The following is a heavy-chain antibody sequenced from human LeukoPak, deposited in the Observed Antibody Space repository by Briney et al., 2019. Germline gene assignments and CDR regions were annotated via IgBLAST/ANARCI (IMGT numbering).Heavy chain of an antibody. D-gene: IGHD3-16*01. CDR1: GYTLTELS. Sequence: ASVKVSCKVSGYTLTELSMHWVRQAPGKGLEWMGGFDPEDGETIYAQKFQGRVTMTEDTSTDTAYMELSSLGSEDTAVYYCATSMGAPYNWFDPWGQGTLVTVSS. CDR3: ATSMGAPYNWFDP. J-gene: IGHJ5*02. CDR2: FDPEDGET. V-gene: IGHV1-24*01.